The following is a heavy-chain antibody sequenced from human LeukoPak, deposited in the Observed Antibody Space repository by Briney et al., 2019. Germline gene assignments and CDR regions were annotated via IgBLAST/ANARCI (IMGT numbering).Heavy chain of an antibody. D-gene: IGHD3-22*01. Sequence: GGSLRLSCAASGFTFSGSAMHWVRQASGKGLEWVGRIRSKANSYATAYAASVKGRFTISRDDSKNTAYLQMNSLKTEDTAVYYCTTRYFPADSSGCFAFLDPGYFQHSGQGTLVSVSS. CDR1: GFTFSGSA. CDR2: IRSKANSYAT. CDR3: TTRYFPADSSGCFAFLDPGYFQH. J-gene: IGHJ1*01. V-gene: IGHV3-73*01.